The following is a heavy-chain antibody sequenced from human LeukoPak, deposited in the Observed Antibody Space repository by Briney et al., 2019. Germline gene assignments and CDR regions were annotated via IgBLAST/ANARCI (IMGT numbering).Heavy chain of an antibody. CDR2: IIPIFGTA. CDR1: GGTFSSYA. V-gene: IGHV1-69*13. D-gene: IGHD6-6*01. Sequence: ASVKVSCKASGGTFSSYAISWVRQAPGQGLEWMGGIIPIFGTANYAQKFQGRGTITADDSTSTASMELSSLRSEDTAVYYCARDCGDSSSLLSHYYYMDVWGKGTTVTVSS. J-gene: IGHJ6*03. CDR3: ARDCGDSSSLLSHYYYMDV.